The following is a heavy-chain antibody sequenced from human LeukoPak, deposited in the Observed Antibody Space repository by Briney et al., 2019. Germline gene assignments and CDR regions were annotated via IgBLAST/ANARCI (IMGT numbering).Heavy chain of an antibody. Sequence: PGGSLRLSCAASGFAFSYYGMHWVRQVPGKGLVWVARINPNGKITTYTDSVKGRFTISRDNAKNTLYLQMNSLSAEDTAVYYCARDFAGDRDYWGQGTLITVSS. CDR3: ARDFAGDRDY. CDR1: GFAFSYYG. V-gene: IGHV3-74*01. J-gene: IGHJ4*02. D-gene: IGHD4-17*01. CDR2: INPNGKIT.